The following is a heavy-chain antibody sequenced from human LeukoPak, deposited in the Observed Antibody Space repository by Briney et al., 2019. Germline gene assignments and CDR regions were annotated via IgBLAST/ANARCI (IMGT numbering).Heavy chain of an antibody. CDR1: GGTFSSYA. CDR3: ARVRGSYGDAFDI. CDR2: IIPILGIA. Sequence: GASVKVSCKASGGTFSSYAISWVRQAPGQGLEWMGRIIPILGIANYAQKFQGRVTITADKSTSTAYMELSSLRSEDTAVYYCARVRGSYGDAFDIWGQGTMVTVSS. J-gene: IGHJ3*02. D-gene: IGHD2-15*01. V-gene: IGHV1-69*04.